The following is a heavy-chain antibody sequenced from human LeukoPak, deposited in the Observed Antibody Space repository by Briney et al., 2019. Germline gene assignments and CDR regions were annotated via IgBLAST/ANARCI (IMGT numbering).Heavy chain of an antibody. CDR3: AKGIAAAGTVWGDYYGMDV. CDR2: ISGSGGST. J-gene: IGHJ6*02. D-gene: IGHD6-13*01. CDR1: GFTFGSYA. V-gene: IGHV3-23*01. Sequence: PGGSLRLSCAASGFTFGSYAMSWVRQAPGKGLEWVSAISGSGGSTYYADSVKGRFTISRDNSKNTLYLQMNSLRAEDTAVYYCAKGIAAAGTVWGDYYGMDVWGQGTTVTVSS.